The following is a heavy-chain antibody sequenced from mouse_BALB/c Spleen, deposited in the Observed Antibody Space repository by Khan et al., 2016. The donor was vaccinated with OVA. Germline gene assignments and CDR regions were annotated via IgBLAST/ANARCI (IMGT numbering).Heavy chain of an antibody. CDR1: GYSITSDYA. D-gene: IGHD2-1*01. CDR3: ARRAYYGNWYFDV. J-gene: IGHJ1*01. Sequence: QLEELGPGLVKPSQSLSLTCTVTGYSITSDYAWNWIRQFPGNKLEWMGYISYSGSTSYNPSLKSRISITRDTSKNQFFLQLSSVTTEDTATYYCARRAYYGNWYFDVWGAGTTVTVSS. V-gene: IGHV3-2*02. CDR2: ISYSGST.